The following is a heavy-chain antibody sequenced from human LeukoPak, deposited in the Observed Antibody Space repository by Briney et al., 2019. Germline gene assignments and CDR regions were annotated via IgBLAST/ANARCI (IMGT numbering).Heavy chain of an antibody. CDR2: LKQDGSDK. V-gene: IGHV3-7*01. Sequence: GGSLRLSCAGSGFTFSSYWMSWARQAPGKGLERVANLKQDGSDKYYVDSVKGRFTISRENAKTSLYLQMNSLRAEDTAVYYCARDGPGWGAARPSEAFDIWGQGTMVTVSS. J-gene: IGHJ3*02. CDR3: ARDGPGWGAARPSEAFDI. D-gene: IGHD6-6*01. CDR1: GFTFSSYW.